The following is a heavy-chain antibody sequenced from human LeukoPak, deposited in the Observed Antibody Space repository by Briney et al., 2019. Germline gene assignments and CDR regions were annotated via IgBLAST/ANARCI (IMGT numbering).Heavy chain of an antibody. V-gene: IGHV3-48*01. Sequence: QTGGSLRLSCSASGFSLSDYGMSWVRQAPGKGLEWVSYIIMNSVRFYADSMKGRFTISRDNDKNSVYLQMNSLRAEDTAVYYCAKGDGYPGVGPKPYYYGMDVWGQGTTVTVSS. CDR3: AKGDGYPGVGPKPYYYGMDV. D-gene: IGHD3-16*01. CDR2: IIMNSVR. J-gene: IGHJ6*02. CDR1: GFSLSDYG.